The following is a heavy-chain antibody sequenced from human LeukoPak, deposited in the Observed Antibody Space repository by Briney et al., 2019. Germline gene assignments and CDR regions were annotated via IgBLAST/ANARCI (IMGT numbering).Heavy chain of an antibody. V-gene: IGHV3-7*05. CDR2: IKQDGSET. CDR1: GFTLSSYW. D-gene: IGHD3-10*01. Sequence: QAGGSLRLSCAASGFTLSSYWMSWVRQAPGKGLEWVANIKQDGSETSYVDSVKGRFTISRDNAKNSLYLQMNSLRAGDTAVYYCARAIYGSGSHLDYWGQGTLVTVSS. CDR3: ARAIYGSGSHLDY. J-gene: IGHJ4*02.